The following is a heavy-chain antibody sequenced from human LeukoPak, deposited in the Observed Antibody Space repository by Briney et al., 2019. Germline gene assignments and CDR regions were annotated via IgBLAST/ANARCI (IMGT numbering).Heavy chain of an antibody. CDR3: AREARYYDSSGCPIQTFDY. CDR2: IYSGGSA. CDR1: GFTVSSNY. V-gene: IGHV3-53*01. J-gene: IGHJ4*02. D-gene: IGHD3-22*01. Sequence: GGSLRLSCAASGFTVSSNYMSWVRQAPGKGLEWVSVIYSGGSAYYADSVKGRFTISRDNSKNTLYLQMNSLRAEDTAVYYCAREARYYDSSGCPIQTFDYWGQGTLVIVSS.